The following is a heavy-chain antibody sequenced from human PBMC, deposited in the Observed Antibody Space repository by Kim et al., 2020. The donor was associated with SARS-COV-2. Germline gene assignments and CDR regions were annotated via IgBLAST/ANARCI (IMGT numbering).Heavy chain of an antibody. D-gene: IGHD6-19*01. CDR2: IYAGNGNT. V-gene: IGHV1-3*01. Sequence: ASVKVSCKASGYTFTSYAMHWVRQAPGQRLEWMGWIYAGNGNTKYSQKFQGRVTITRDTSASTAYMELSSLRSEDTAVYYCARPDSSSGWFGYWGQGTLVTVSS. J-gene: IGHJ4*02. CDR1: GYTFTSYA. CDR3: ARPDSSSGWFGY.